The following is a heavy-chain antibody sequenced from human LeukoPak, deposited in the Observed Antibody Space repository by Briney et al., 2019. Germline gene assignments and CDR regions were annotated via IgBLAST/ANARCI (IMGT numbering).Heavy chain of an antibody. CDR2: IYSSGST. D-gene: IGHD4-17*01. CDR1: GSSISSYY. J-gene: IGHJ6*04. CDR3: ARGPDSGDHQRPDYYYYGMDV. Sequence: SETLSLTCTASGSSISSYYWTWIRQPPGKGLEWIGYIYSSGSTNYNASLKSRVTISVDTPKNQFSLKLSSVTAADTAVYYCARGPDSGDHQRPDYYYYGMDVWGKGTTVTVSS. V-gene: IGHV4-59*01.